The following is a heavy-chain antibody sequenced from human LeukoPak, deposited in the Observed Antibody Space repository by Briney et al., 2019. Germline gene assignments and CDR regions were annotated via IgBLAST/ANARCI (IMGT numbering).Heavy chain of an antibody. D-gene: IGHD3-10*01. CDR3: AKGPKPGAITVVRGVRSYYYYMDV. V-gene: IGHV3-23*01. CDR2: ISGSGGST. J-gene: IGHJ6*03. Sequence: PGGSLRLSCAASGFTFSSYGLTWVRQAPGKGLEWVSTISGSGGSTYCADSVKGRFTISRDNSKNTLYLQMNSLRAEDTAVYYCAKGPKPGAITVVRGVRSYYYYMDVWGKGTTVTISS. CDR1: GFTFSSYG.